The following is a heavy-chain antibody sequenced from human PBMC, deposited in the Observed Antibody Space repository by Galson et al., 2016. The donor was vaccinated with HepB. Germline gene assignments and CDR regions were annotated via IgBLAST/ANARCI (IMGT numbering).Heavy chain of an antibody. CDR2: ISSSSSYI. Sequence: SLRLSCAASGFTFSSYTMNWVRQAPGKGLEWVSSISSSSSYIYYADSVKGRFTISRDNAKNSLYLQMNSLRAEDTALYYCAKDLSRRSGGLVMVRGLLDDWGQGTLVTVSS. J-gene: IGHJ4*02. CDR1: GFTFSSYT. D-gene: IGHD3-10*01. V-gene: IGHV3-21*04. CDR3: AKDLSRRSGGLVMVRGLLDD.